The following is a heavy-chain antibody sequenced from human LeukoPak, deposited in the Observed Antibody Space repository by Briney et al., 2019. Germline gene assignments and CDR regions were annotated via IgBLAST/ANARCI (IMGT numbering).Heavy chain of an antibody. CDR2: INHSGST. CDR3: ARGVGHYYDSSGYSHFDY. J-gene: IGHJ4*02. V-gene: IGHV4-34*01. CDR1: GGSFSGYY. D-gene: IGHD3-22*01. Sequence: SETLSLTCAVYGGSFSGYYWSWIRQPPGKGLEWIGEINHSGSTNYNPSLKSRVTISVDTSKNQFSLKLSSVTAADTAVYYCARGVGHYYDSSGYSHFDYWGQGTLVTVSS.